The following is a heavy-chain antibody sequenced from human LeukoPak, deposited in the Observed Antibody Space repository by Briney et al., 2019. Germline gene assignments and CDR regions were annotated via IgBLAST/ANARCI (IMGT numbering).Heavy chain of an antibody. V-gene: IGHV3-11*01. CDR2: VSNSGSSI. Sequence: LSLTCAVYGGSFSGYYWSWIRQPPGKGLEWISCVSNSGSSIYYADSVKGRFSISRDNVKNSLYLQMNSLRVEDTAVYYCARDGAYSASNFWGQGTMVAVSS. D-gene: IGHD6-13*01. CDR3: ARDGAYSASNF. CDR1: GGSFSGYY. J-gene: IGHJ3*01.